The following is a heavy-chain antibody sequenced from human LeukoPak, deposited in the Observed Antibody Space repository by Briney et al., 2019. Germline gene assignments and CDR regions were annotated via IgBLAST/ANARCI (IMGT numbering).Heavy chain of an antibody. CDR2: IIPILGIA. CDR1: GGTFSSYT. V-gene: IGHV1-69*02. D-gene: IGHD3-10*01. J-gene: IGHJ4*02. Sequence: ASVKVSCKASGGTFSSYTISWVRQAPGQGLEWMGRIIPILGIANYAQKFQGRVTITADKSTSTAYMELSSLRSEDTAVYYCASPIYYGSGSFGYWGQGTLVTVSS. CDR3: ASPIYYGSGSFGY.